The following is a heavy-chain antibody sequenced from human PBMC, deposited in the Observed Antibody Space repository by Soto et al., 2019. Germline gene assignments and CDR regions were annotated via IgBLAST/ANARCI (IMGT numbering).Heavy chain of an antibody. CDR1: GFTFSSYW. V-gene: IGHV3-7*01. CDR2: IKQDGSEK. Sequence: GGSLRLSCAASGFTFSSYWMSWVRQAPGKGLEWVANIKQDGSEKYYVDSVKGRFTISRDNAKNSLYLQMNSLRAEDTAVYYCARGSSSSWYSSDYYYGMDVWGQGTTVTVS. CDR3: ARGSSSSWYSSDYYYGMDV. D-gene: IGHD6-13*01. J-gene: IGHJ6*02.